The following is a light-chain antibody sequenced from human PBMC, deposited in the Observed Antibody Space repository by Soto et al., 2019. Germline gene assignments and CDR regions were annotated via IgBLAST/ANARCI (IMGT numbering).Light chain of an antibody. CDR1: QSVSSN. CDR3: PQYINWPQEVT. J-gene: IGKJ3*01. CDR2: GAS. V-gene: IGKV3-15*01. Sequence: EIVMTQSPATLSVSPGERATLSCRASQSVSSNLAWYQQKPGQAPRLLIYGASTRATGIPARFSGSVSGTEFPHTISSLQTEDFAVYYGPQYINWPQEVTFGPWTKLEIK.